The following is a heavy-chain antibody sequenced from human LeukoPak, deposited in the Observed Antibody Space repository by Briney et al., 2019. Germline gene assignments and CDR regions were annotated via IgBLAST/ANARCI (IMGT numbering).Heavy chain of an antibody. CDR2: ISSSSSTI. Sequence: GGSLRLSCAASGFTFSSYSMNWVRQAPGKGLEWVSYISSSSSTIYYADSVKGRFTISRDNAKNSLYLQMNSLRAEDTAVYYCARSRGGAFDIWGQGTMVTASS. CDR3: ARSRGGAFDI. CDR1: GFTFSSYS. V-gene: IGHV3-48*01. J-gene: IGHJ3*02. D-gene: IGHD3-10*01.